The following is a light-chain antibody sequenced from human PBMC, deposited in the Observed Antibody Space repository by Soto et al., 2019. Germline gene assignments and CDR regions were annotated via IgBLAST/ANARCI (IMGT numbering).Light chain of an antibody. CDR1: QSVSSSY. CDR2: GAS. CDR3: QHQKT. J-gene: IGKJ1*01. V-gene: IGKV3-20*01. Sequence: EIVLTQSPGTLSLSPGERATLSCRASQSVSSSYLAWYQQKPGQAPRLLIYGASSRATGIPDRFSGSGSGTDFTLTISRLEPEDFAVYYCQHQKTFGQGPKVEIQ.